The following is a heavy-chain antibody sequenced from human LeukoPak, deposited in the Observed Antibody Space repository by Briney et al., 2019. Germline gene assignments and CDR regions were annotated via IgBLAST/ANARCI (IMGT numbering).Heavy chain of an antibody. CDR3: ARDYDFWSGYNYYFDY. V-gene: IGHV1-2*02. J-gene: IGHJ4*02. Sequence: ASVKVSCKASGYTFTGYYMHWVRQAPGQGLEWMGWINPNSGGTNYAQKFQGRVTMTRDTSISTAYMELSRLRFDDTAVYYCARDYDFWSGYNYYFDYWGQGTLVTVSS. CDR2: INPNSGGT. CDR1: GYTFTGYY. D-gene: IGHD3-3*01.